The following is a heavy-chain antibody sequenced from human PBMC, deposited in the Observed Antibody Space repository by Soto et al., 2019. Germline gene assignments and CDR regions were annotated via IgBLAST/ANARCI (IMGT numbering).Heavy chain of an antibody. V-gene: IGHV3-30*18. J-gene: IGHJ6*02. Sequence: QLVESGGGVVQPGRSLRLSCAASGFTFSLYGMHWVRQAPGKGMEWVAVTSYDGSNKYYVDSVKGRFTISRDNSKNTLYLQMNSLRAEDTALYYCAKDSGYSGYDVYDYYYGMDVWGQGTTVPVSS. CDR1: GFTFSLYG. CDR3: AKDSGYSGYDVYDYYYGMDV. CDR2: TSYDGSNK. D-gene: IGHD5-12*01.